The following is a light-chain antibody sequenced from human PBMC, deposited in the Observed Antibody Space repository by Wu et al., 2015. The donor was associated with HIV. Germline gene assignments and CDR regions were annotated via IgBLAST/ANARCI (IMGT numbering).Light chain of an antibody. V-gene: IGKV3-20*01. CDR1: QSVNSKY. CDR2: SAS. J-gene: IGKJ2*01. Sequence: EIVLTQSPGTLSLSPGERATLSCRASQSVNSKYFAWYQQKPGQAPRLLIYSASTRATGIPDRFTRGSGSGTDFTLTITRLEPDDFAVYYCQQYDNSPYTFGQGTKLEIK. CDR3: QQYDNSPYT.